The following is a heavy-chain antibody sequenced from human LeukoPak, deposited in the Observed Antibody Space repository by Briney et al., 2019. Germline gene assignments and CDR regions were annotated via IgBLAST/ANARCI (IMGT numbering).Heavy chain of an antibody. J-gene: IGHJ4*02. V-gene: IGHV3-73*01. CDR1: GFTFSGSA. D-gene: IGHD4-17*01. Sequence: PGGSLRLSCAASGFTFSGSAMHWVRQASGKGLEWVGRIRSKANSYATAYAASVNGRFTISRDDSKNTAYLQMNSLKTEDTAVYYCTSDMTTVTTTSPDYWGQGTLVTVSS. CDR3: TSDMTTVTTTSPDY. CDR2: IRSKANSYAT.